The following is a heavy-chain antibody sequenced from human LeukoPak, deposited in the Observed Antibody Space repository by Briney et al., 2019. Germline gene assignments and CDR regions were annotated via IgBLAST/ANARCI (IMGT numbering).Heavy chain of an antibody. Sequence: PSETLSLTCAVSGDSISSPKWWSWLRQPPGKGLEWIGEVYHSGSANYNPSVKSRVTISVDKPKNQFSLKLTSATAADTAVYYCARDLRGIVAPPRWGQGTLVSVSS. CDR3: ARDLRGIVAPPR. CDR2: VYHSGSA. D-gene: IGHD2-15*01. CDR1: GDSISSPKW. V-gene: IGHV4-4*02. J-gene: IGHJ4*02.